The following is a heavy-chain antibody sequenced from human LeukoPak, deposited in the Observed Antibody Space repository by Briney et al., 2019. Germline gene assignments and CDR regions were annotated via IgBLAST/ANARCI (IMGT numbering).Heavy chain of an antibody. CDR1: GYSFTNYW. V-gene: IGHV5-51*03. Sequence: GESLKISCTGSGYSFTNYWIAWMRQMPGKGLDFMGIVFPGDSDTRYSPSFQGQVTISVDRSISTSYLQWSYLKASDTALYYCTRLLPGSPYFDYWGQGTLLTVSS. CDR2: VFPGDSDT. J-gene: IGHJ4*02. CDR3: TRLLPGSPYFDY.